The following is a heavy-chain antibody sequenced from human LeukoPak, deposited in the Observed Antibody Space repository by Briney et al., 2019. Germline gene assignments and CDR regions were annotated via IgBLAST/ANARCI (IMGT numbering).Heavy chain of an antibody. D-gene: IGHD1-26*01. CDR1: GFTLSSYS. CDR2: ITSSSSTI. CDR3: AKYGPQDSGSSHFDY. Sequence: GGSLRLSCAASGFTLSSYSMNWVRQAPGKGLEWISYITSSSSTIHYADSVKGRFTTSRDNSKNTLFLQMNSLRAEDTAIYYCAKYGPQDSGSSHFDYWGQGALVTVSS. V-gene: IGHV3-48*01. J-gene: IGHJ4*02.